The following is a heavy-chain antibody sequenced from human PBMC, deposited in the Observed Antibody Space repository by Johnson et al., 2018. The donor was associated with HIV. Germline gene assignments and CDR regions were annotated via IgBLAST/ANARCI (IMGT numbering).Heavy chain of an antibody. CDR1: GFTFDDYG. J-gene: IGHJ3*02. CDR3: TTDEGVGATPPRAFDI. D-gene: IGHD1-26*01. V-gene: IGHV3-20*04. Sequence: VQLVESGGGVVRPGGSLRLSCAASGFTFDDYGMTWVRQAPGKGLECVSGINWNGGSTSYADSVKGRFTISRDDSKNTLYLQMNSLKTEDTAVYYCTTDEGVGATPPRAFDIWGQGTMVTVSS. CDR2: INWNGGST.